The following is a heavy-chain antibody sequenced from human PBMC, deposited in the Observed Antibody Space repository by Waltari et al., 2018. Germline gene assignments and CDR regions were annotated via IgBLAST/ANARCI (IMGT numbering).Heavy chain of an antibody. CDR2: IYPGDSDT. CDR3: ARQRSAHAFDI. Sequence: EVQLVQSGVEVKKPGESLKISCKGSGYSFTTYWIAWVRQMPGKGLEWMALIYPGDSDTTYSPSFQGQVTISADKSISTAYLQWIGLKASDTAIYYCARQRSAHAFDIWGQGTMVTVSS. D-gene: IGHD3-3*01. J-gene: IGHJ3*02. CDR1: GYSFTTYW. V-gene: IGHV5-51*01.